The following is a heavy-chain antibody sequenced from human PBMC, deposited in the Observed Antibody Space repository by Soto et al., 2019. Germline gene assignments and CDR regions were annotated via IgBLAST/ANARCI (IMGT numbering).Heavy chain of an antibody. CDR3: ARLVVVAPVANV. J-gene: IGHJ4*02. CDR2: ISPSGSP. Sequence: SETLSLTCSVSGGSVNSGGYSWSWIRQPPGKGLEWIGFISPSGSPAYNPSLKSRVTISVDRSNNQISLELSSVTAADTAVYFCARLVVVAPVANVWGQGTLVTVSS. D-gene: IGHD2-2*01. CDR1: GGSVNSGGYS. V-gene: IGHV4-30-2*01.